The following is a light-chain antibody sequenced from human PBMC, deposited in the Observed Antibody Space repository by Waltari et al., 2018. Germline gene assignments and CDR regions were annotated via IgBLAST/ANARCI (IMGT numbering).Light chain of an antibody. V-gene: IGKV4-1*01. Sequence: DIVMTQSPDSLAVSLGERATINCKSSQSVLYSSNNKNYLAWYQQKPGQPPKLLIYWASTPEAGVPDRFSGSGSGTDFTLTISSLQAEDVAVYYCQQYCSTPWTFGRGTKVEI. J-gene: IGKJ1*01. CDR1: QSVLYSSNNKNY. CDR3: QQYCSTPWT. CDR2: WAS.